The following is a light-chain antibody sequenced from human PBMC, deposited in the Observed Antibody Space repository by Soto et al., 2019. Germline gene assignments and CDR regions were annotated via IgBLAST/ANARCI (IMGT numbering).Light chain of an antibody. CDR3: QQYHSLPTT. CDR1: YTVGTN. V-gene: IGKV3-20*01. J-gene: IGKJ3*01. Sequence: EIVLTQFAAALSVSPGEGATLSCWASYTVGTNLAWYQQKPGQPPRLLIYGASNRATGIPDRFSGSGSGTDFTLTISRLDPEDFTVYYCQQYHSLPTTFGPGTKVDIK. CDR2: GAS.